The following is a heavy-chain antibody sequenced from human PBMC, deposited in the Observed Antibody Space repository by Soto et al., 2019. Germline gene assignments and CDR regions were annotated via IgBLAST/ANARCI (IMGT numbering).Heavy chain of an antibody. V-gene: IGHV4-61*01. J-gene: IGHJ5*02. CDR3: ARVMSSGTIFGVVITNWFDP. Sequence: SETLSLTCTVSGGSVSSGSYYWSWIRQPPGKGLEWIGYIYYSGSTNYNPSLKSRVTISVDTSKNQFSLKLSSVTAADTAVYYCARVMSSGTIFGVVITNWFDPWGQGTLVTVS. CDR1: GGSVSSGSYY. CDR2: IYYSGST. D-gene: IGHD3-3*01.